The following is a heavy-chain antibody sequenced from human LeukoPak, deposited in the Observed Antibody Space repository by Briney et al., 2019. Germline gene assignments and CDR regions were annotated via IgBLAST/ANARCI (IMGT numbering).Heavy chain of an antibody. CDR3: AKDVGKWESLHFFDY. CDR2: ISGSGAST. V-gene: IGHV3-23*01. J-gene: IGHJ4*02. D-gene: IGHD1-26*01. Sequence: PGGSLRLSCLTSGFTLSINAMIWVRQAPGKGLEWISGISGSGASTYYADPVKGRFTISRDDSRNTLYLQMNSLRGDDTAVYYCAKDVGKWESLHFFDYWGQGTLVTVSS. CDR1: GFTLSINA.